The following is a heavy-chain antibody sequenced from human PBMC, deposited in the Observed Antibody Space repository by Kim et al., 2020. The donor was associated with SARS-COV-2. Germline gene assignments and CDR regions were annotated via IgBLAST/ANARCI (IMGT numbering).Heavy chain of an antibody. Sequence: KGRFTISRDNAKNSLHLQMNSLRAEDTAVYYCARDYYDILTGHSYYGMDVWGQGTTVTVSS. D-gene: IGHD3-9*01. CDR3: ARDYYDILTGHSYYGMDV. J-gene: IGHJ6*02. V-gene: IGHV3-11*06.